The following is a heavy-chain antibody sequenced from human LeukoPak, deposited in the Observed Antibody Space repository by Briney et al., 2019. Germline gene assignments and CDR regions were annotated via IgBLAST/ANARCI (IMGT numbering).Heavy chain of an antibody. Sequence: SETLSLTCAVYGGSFSGYYWSWFRQPPGKGLEWIGEITHSGSTNYNSSLKSRVTISVDTSKNQFSLKLNSVTAADTAVYYCARDYTSWGQGTMVTVSS. V-gene: IGHV4-34*01. CDR3: ARDYTS. CDR1: GGSFSGYY. CDR2: ITHSGST. J-gene: IGHJ3*01. D-gene: IGHD4-11*01.